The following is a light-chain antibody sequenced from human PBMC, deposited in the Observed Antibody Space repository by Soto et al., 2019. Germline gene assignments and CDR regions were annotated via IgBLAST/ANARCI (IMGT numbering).Light chain of an antibody. J-gene: IGKJ2*01. CDR3: QQFNSYPRT. CDR1: QGITSA. CDR2: DAS. V-gene: IGKV1-13*02. Sequence: AIQLTQSPSSLSASVGDRVTITCRASQGITSALARYQQKPGKTPKLLIYDASSLESGVPSRFSGSGSGIDFALTISSLQPEDFATYYCQQFNSYPRTFGQGTKLEIK.